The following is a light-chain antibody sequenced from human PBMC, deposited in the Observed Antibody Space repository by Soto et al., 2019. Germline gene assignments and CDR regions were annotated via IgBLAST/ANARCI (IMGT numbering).Light chain of an antibody. CDR3: QQRSNWPLT. CDR1: QSVSSY. V-gene: IGKV3-11*01. J-gene: IGKJ5*01. CDR2: DAS. Sequence: ETVLTQSPATLSLPPGERATLSCRASQSVSSYLAWYQHKPGQAPRLLIYDASNRATDIPARFSGSGSGTDFTLTISNLEPEDFAVYYCQQRSNWPLTFGQGTRLEIK.